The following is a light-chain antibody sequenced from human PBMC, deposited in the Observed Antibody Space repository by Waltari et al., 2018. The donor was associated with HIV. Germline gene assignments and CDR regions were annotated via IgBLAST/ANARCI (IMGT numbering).Light chain of an antibody. CDR3: QQYADWPPLT. CDR2: GAS. J-gene: IGKJ4*01. V-gene: IGKV3-15*01. Sequence: VMTQSPATLSVFPGESATLSCRASQSISSNLAWYQHKPGQAPRPLIYGASTRATGIPARFTGSGSGTDFTLTISSLQSEDFAVYYCQQYADWPPLTFGGGTKVEIK. CDR1: QSISSN.